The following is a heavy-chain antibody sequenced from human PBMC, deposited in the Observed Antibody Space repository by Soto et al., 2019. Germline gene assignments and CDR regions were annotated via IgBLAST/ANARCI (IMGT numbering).Heavy chain of an antibody. CDR2: IKQDGSEK. CDR1: GFTFSSYW. J-gene: IGHJ6*03. CDR3: ARLGLYYYYYYMDV. D-gene: IGHD3-16*01. V-gene: IGHV3-7*01. Sequence: QPGGSLRLSCAASGFTFSSYWMSWVRQAPGKGLEWVANIKQDGSEKYYVDSVKGRFTISRDNAKNSLYLQMNSLRAEDTAVYYCARLGLYYYYYYMDVWGKGTTVTVSS.